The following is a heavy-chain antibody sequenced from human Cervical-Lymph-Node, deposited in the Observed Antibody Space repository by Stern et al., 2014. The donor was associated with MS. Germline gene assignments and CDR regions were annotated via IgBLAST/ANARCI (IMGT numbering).Heavy chain of an antibody. V-gene: IGHV1-2*02. D-gene: IGHD3-3*01. CDR1: GYLFTDYY. CDR2: MNPNSGGT. J-gene: IGHJ4*01. Sequence: VQLVESGAEARAPGASMKVSCKASGYLFTDYYLHWARQAPGQGLEWLGWMNPNSGGTNYAQNFQGRVTMTRDTSISTAYMELRWLGSADTAVYYCARGSGTAYDLRGDYWGQGTLVTVSS. CDR3: ARGSGTAYDLRGDY.